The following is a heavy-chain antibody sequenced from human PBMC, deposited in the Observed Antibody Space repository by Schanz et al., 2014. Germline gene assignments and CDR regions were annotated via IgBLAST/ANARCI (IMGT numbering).Heavy chain of an antibody. J-gene: IGHJ4*02. V-gene: IGHV3-66*01. Sequence: EVQLVESGGGLVQPGGSLRLSCAASGFSVGNKYMNWVRQAPGKVLEWVSFIYIGGNTYYADSVKGRFTNSSDNSKYTVHSQLRTLRTDNTAVDCCARKWAAYYFHAWGQGTLVTVSS. D-gene: IGHD2-15*01. CDR2: IYIGGNT. CDR1: GFSVGNKY. CDR3: ARKWAAYYFHA.